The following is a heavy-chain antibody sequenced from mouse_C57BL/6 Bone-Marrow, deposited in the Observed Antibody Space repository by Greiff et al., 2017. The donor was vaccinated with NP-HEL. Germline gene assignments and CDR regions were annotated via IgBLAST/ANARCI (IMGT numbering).Heavy chain of an antibody. V-gene: IGHV1-81*01. J-gene: IGHJ2*01. CDR2: IYPRSGNT. Sequence: VKLMESGAELARPGASVKLSCKASGYTFTSYGISWVKQRTGQGLEWIGEIYPRSGNTYYNEKFKGKATLTADKSSSTAYMELRSLTSEDSAVYFCARGLRSLDYWGQGTTLTVSS. CDR1: GYTFTSYG. CDR3: ARGLRSLDY. D-gene: IGHD1-1*01.